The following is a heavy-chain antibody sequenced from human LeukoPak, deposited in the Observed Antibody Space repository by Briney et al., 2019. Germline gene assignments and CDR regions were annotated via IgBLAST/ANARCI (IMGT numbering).Heavy chain of an antibody. CDR2: IIPIFNTA. J-gene: IGHJ4*02. CDR3: ARDSEVRRNLWHY. CDR1: GGTFSNYA. D-gene: IGHD3-10*01. Sequence: SVKVSCKASGGTFSNYAISWVRQAPGQGLEWMGGIIPIFNTAHYAQKFQDRVTITADESTTTVYMELSSLRSEDMAVYYCARDSEVRRNLWHYWGQGTLVTVSS. V-gene: IGHV1-69*01.